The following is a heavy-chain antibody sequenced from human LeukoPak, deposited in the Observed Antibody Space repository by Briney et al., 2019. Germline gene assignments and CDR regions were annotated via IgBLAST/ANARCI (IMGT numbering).Heavy chain of an antibody. V-gene: IGHV1-24*01. CDR2: LDPEDGET. J-gene: IGHJ4*02. CDR3: ARIRKYCTDGVCLYLPFDY. Sequence: ASVKVSCKVSGYTLTELSMHWVRQAPGKGLEWMGGLDPEDGETIYAQKFQGRVTMTEDTSTDRAYMELSSLRSEDTAIYYCARIRKYCTDGVCLYLPFDYWGQGTLVTVSS. D-gene: IGHD2-8*01. CDR1: GYTLTELS.